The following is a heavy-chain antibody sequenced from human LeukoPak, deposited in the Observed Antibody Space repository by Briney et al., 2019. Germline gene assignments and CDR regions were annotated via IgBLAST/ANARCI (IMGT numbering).Heavy chain of an antibody. Sequence: SVADSCKAFGGTFSSYAVRWVRQAPGQGLEWMGGIIPIFGTANYAQKFQGRVTITADERTSKAYMELSSLRSDDTAVYYCAGGGITMVRGVINPPAAYWGQGTLVTVSS. CDR3: AGGGITMVRGVINPPAAY. D-gene: IGHD3-10*01. V-gene: IGHV1-69*13. J-gene: IGHJ4*02. CDR1: GGTFSSYA. CDR2: IIPIFGTA.